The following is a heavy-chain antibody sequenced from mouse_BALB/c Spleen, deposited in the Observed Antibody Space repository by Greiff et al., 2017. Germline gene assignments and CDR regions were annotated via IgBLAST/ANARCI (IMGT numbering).Heavy chain of an antibody. CDR3: GTSHYYASGQFAD. CDR1: GYSFTGYY. J-gene: IGHJ3*01. CDR2: ISCYNGAT. D-gene: IGHD1-1*01. Sequence: LVKPGASVTISCKASGYSFTGYYMHWVKQSHGKSLEWIGYISCYNGATSYNQKFKGKATFTVYTSSSTAYMQFNSLTYDDSAVYYYGTSHYYASGQFADWGQGTLVTVSA. V-gene: IGHV1S34*01.